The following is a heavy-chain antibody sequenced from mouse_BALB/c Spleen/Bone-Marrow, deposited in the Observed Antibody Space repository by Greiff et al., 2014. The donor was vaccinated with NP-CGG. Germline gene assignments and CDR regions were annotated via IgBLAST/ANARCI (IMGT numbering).Heavy chain of an antibody. CDR3: TRTYSFDY. CDR2: IDPENGNT. V-gene: IGHV14-1*02. Sequence: VQLQQSGAGLVRPGAFVQLSCKASGFNIKDYYMHWGKQRPEQGLEWIGWIDPENGNTIYDPKFQGKASITADTSSNTAYLQLSSLTSEDTAVYYCTRTYSFDYWGQGTTLTVSS. J-gene: IGHJ2*01. CDR1: GFNIKDYY.